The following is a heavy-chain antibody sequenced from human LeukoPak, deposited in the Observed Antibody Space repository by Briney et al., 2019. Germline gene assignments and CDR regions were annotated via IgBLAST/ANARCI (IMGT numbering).Heavy chain of an antibody. Sequence: GGSLRLSCAASGFTFGIYSMHWVRQAPGKGLEWVAVISYDGSNKYYADSVKGRFTISRDNSKNTVSLQMNSLTTEDTAVYYCARDGYSSGPGDWYFDLWGRGTLVTVSS. CDR1: GFTFGIYS. CDR2: ISYDGSNK. J-gene: IGHJ2*01. CDR3: ARDGYSSGPGDWYFDL. D-gene: IGHD6-19*01. V-gene: IGHV3-30-3*01.